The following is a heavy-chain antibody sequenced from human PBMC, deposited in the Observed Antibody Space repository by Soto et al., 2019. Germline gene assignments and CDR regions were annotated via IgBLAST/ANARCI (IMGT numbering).Heavy chain of an antibody. Sequence: QITLKESGPTLVKPTQTLTLTCTFSGFSLSTSGVGVGWIRQPPGEALEWLALIYWDDDKRYSPSLKSRLTITKDTSKNQVVLTMTNMDPVDTATYYCAHWSWELAVGDYWGQGTLVTVSS. J-gene: IGHJ4*02. CDR1: GFSLSTSGVG. CDR3: AHWSWELAVGDY. V-gene: IGHV2-5*02. D-gene: IGHD1-26*01. CDR2: IYWDDDK.